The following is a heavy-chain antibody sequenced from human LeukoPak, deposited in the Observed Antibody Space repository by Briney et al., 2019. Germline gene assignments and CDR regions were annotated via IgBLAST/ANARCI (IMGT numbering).Heavy chain of an antibody. J-gene: IGHJ5*02. D-gene: IGHD1-26*01. CDR1: GGTFSSYA. CDR2: IIPIFGTA. Sequence: SVKVSCKASGGTFSSYAISWVRQAPGQGLEWMGGIIPIFGTANYAQKFQGRVTITADKSTSTASMELSSLRSEDTAVYYCAIPSGSYHGRFDPWGQGTLVTVSS. V-gene: IGHV1-69*06. CDR3: AIPSGSYHGRFDP.